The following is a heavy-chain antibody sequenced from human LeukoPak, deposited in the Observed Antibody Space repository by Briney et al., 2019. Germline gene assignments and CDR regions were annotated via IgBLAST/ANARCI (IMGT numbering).Heavy chain of an antibody. CDR1: GYTFAGYY. CDR3: ATAIMIGEVISFDP. J-gene: IGHJ5*02. V-gene: IGHV1-2*02. Sequence: GASVKVSCKASGYTFAGYYMHWVRQAPGQGLEWMGWINPNSGGTNYAQKFQGRVTMTRDTSISTAYMELSRLRSDDTAVYYCATAIMIGEVISFDPWGQGSLVTVSS. CDR2: INPNSGGT. D-gene: IGHD3-22*01.